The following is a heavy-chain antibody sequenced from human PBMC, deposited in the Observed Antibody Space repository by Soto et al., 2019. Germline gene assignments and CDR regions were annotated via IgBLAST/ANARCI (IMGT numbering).Heavy chain of an antibody. Sequence: PRGSLLLYCATSVFTSSFFGMTGVRQATGSGLELAPKTQGAGSEKYYVDSVKGRFTISRDNAKNSLYLQMNSLRAEDTAVYYCARDRWYYGSGTQGPGSYSYYYGMDVWGQGTTVTVSS. V-gene: IGHV3-7*03. D-gene: IGHD3-10*01. J-gene: IGHJ6*02. CDR2: TQGAGSEK. CDR3: ARDRWYYGSGTQGPGSYSYYYGMDV. CDR1: VFTSSFFG.